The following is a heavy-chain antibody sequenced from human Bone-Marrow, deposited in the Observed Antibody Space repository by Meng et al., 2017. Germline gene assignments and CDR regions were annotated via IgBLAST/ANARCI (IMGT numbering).Heavy chain of an antibody. Sequence: GESLKISCAASGFTFSSYWMSWVRQAPGKGLEWVANIKRDGSETYYVDAVKGRFTISRDNAKNSLYLQMNSLRAEDTAVYYCARDVVLMVYAAYFDYWGQGTPVTVSS. D-gene: IGHD2-8*01. CDR1: GFTFSSYW. V-gene: IGHV3-7*01. CDR2: IKRDGSET. J-gene: IGHJ4*01. CDR3: ARDVVLMVYAAYFDY.